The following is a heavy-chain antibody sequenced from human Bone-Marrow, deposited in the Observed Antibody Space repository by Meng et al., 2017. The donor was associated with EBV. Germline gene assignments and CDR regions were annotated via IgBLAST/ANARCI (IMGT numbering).Heavy chain of an antibody. CDR1: GGTFNSDA. CDR3: ASESGRGFTPDY. V-gene: IGHV1-69*01. D-gene: IGHD3-10*01. J-gene: IGHJ4*02. CDR2: LIPMSGAP. Sequence: QLQVVRAGAGVKMPGSSVKVSCWTSGGTFNSDAVSWVRQAPGQGLEWMGGLIPMSGAPHYAQKFQGRVTITADESTSTHYMDLSNLRSDDTAMYYCASESGRGFTPDYWGQGTLVTVSS.